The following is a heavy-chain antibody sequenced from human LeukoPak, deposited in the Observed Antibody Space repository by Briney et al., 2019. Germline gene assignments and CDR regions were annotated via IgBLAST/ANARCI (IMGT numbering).Heavy chain of an antibody. J-gene: IGHJ3*02. CDR1: GDSVSSNSAA. D-gene: IGHD6-25*01. V-gene: IGHV6-1*01. Sequence: SQTLSLTCVISGDSVSSNSAAWNWISQSPSRGFEWLGRTFYRSQWFKDYAESVKSRISINPDTSQNQLSLQLTSVTPEDTAVYYCARDGDRGYDALDIWGQGTMVTVSS. CDR3: ARDGDRGYDALDI. CDR2: TFYRSQWFK.